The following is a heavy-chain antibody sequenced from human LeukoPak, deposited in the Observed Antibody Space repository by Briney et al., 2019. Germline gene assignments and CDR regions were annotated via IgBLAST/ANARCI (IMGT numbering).Heavy chain of an antibody. Sequence: GGSLRLSCAASGFTFSSYTLNWVRQAPGKGLEWVSSISSAGGYIYYSDSVKGRFTISRDDAKNSLYLQMNSLRAVDTAVYYCAREVVSSNSFDNWGQGTLVTVSS. D-gene: IGHD2-2*01. CDR3: AREVVSSNSFDN. CDR1: GFTFSSYT. CDR2: ISSAGGYI. V-gene: IGHV3-21*01. J-gene: IGHJ4*02.